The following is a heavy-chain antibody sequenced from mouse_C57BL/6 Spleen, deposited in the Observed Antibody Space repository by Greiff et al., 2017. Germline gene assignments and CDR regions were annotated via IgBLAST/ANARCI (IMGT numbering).Heavy chain of an antibody. D-gene: IGHD1-1*01. Sequence: VQLKQSGTVLARPGASVKMSCKTSGYTFTSYWMHWVKQRPGQGLEWIGAIYPGNSDTSYNQKFKGKAKMTAVTSASTAYMELSSLTNEDSAVDYCTRMDYGSSYRYFDVWGTGTTVTVSS. J-gene: IGHJ1*03. CDR2: IYPGNSDT. CDR3: TRMDYGSSYRYFDV. CDR1: GYTFTSYW. V-gene: IGHV1-5*01.